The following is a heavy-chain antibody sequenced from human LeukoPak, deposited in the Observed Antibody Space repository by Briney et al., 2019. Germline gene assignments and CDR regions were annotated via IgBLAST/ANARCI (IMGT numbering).Heavy chain of an antibody. CDR3: ARRVEDYDYVWGASDAFDI. J-gene: IGHJ3*02. Sequence: PSETLSLTCAVSGGSISSGGYSWSWIRQPPGKGLEWIGYIYHSGSTYYNPSLKSRVTISVDRSKNQFSLKLSSVTAADTAVYYCARRVEDYDYVWGASDAFDIWGQGTMVTVSS. CDR2: IYHSGST. D-gene: IGHD3-16*01. CDR1: GGSISSGGYS. V-gene: IGHV4-30-2*01.